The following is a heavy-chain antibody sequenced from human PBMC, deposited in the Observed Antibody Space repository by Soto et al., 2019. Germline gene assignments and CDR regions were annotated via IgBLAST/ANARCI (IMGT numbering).Heavy chain of an antibody. CDR2: ISSSSSTI. CDR1: GFTFSSYS. J-gene: IGHJ5*02. V-gene: IGHV3-48*01. CDR3: ASTRGLTGTTDLTFWFDP. D-gene: IGHD1-7*01. Sequence: GGSLRLSCAASGFTFSSYSMNWVRQAPGKGLEWVSYISSSSSTIYYADSVKGRFTISRDNAKNSLYLQMNSLRAEDTAVYYCASTRGLTGTTDLTFWFDPWGQGTLVTVSS.